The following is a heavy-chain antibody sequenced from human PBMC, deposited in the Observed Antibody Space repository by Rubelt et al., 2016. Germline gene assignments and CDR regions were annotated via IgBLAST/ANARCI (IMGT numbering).Heavy chain of an antibody. V-gene: IGHV1-18*01. CDR1: GYTFTSYG. J-gene: IGHJ4*02. D-gene: IGHD3-3*01. CDR3: SRGYEFWIGYRNFDY. Sequence: QVQLAQSGGEVKQPGASVKVSCKASGYTFTSYGVSWVRQAPGQGLEWMGWISGYNGHTNYAQNLQGRVTMTTDTSTSTAYMELRSLRSDGTAVYYCSRGYEFWIGYRNFDYWGQGTLVIVSS. CDR2: ISGYNGHT.